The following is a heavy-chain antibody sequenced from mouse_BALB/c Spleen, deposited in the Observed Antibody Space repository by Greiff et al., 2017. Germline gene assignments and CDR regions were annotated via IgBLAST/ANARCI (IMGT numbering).Heavy chain of an antibody. J-gene: IGHJ3*01. CDR3: ARVGYGNFAY. Sequence: DLVKPGASVKLSCKASGYTFTSYWINWIKQRPGQGLEWIGRIAPGSGSTYYNEMFKGKATLTVDTSSSTAYIQLSSLSSEDSAVYFCARVGYGNFAYWGQGTLVTVSA. D-gene: IGHD2-10*02. CDR1: GYTFTSYW. V-gene: IGHV1S41*01. CDR2: IAPGSGST.